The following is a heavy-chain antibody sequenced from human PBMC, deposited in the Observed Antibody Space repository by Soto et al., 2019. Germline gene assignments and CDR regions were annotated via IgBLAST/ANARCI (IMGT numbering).Heavy chain of an antibody. CDR1: GGTFSSYT. CDR3: ARDDSGYDYLDY. V-gene: IGHV1-69*08. D-gene: IGHD5-12*01. Sequence: QVQLVQSGAEVKKPGSSVKVSCKASGGTFSSYTISWVRQAPGQGLEWMGRIIPILGIANYAQKFQGRVTITADKSTSTAYMELSSLRSEDTAVYYCARDDSGYDYLDYWGQGTLVTVSS. J-gene: IGHJ4*02. CDR2: IIPILGIA.